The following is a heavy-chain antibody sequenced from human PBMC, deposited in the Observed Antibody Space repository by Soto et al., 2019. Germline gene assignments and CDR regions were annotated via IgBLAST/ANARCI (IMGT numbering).Heavy chain of an antibody. Sequence: PGGSLRLSCPASGFTFSSYSMNWVRQAPGKGLERVSSISSSSSYIYYADSVKGRFTISRDNAKTSLYLQMNSLRAEDTAVYYCASVQVDDRDLVVVPAAFDYWGPGTLATVSS. CDR1: GFTFSSYS. J-gene: IGHJ4*02. D-gene: IGHD2-2*01. CDR3: ASVQVDDRDLVVVPAAFDY. CDR2: ISSSSSYI. V-gene: IGHV3-21*01.